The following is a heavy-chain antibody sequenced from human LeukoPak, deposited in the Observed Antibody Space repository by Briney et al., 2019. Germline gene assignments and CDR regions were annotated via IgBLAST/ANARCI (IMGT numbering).Heavy chain of an antibody. D-gene: IGHD5-24*01. CDR2: ISSSGSTI. CDR1: GFTFSDYY. J-gene: IGHJ6*04. V-gene: IGHV3-11*04. CDR3: ARDFAFGDGYPVV. Sequence: GGSLRLSCAASGFTFSDYYMSWIRQAPGKGLEWVSYISSSGSTIYYADSVKGRFTISRDNAKNSLYLQMNSLRAEGTAVYYCARDFAFGDGYPVVWGKGTTVTVSS.